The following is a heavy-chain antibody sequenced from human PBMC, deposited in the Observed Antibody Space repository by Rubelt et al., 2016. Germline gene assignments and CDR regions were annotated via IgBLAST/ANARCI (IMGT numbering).Heavy chain of an antibody. V-gene: IGHV3-23*01. Sequence: EVQLLESGGGLVQPGGSLRLSCAASGFTFSSYAMSWVRQAPGKGLEWVSAISGSGGSTYYADSVKGRFTISRDNSKNTLYLQMNSLRAEDTAVYYCAKDNPRGANTGSGYYWCIDYWGQGTLVTVSA. CDR2: ISGSGGST. CDR3: AKDNPRGANTGSGYYWCIDY. D-gene: IGHD3-22*01. J-gene: IGHJ4*02. CDR1: GFTFSSYA.